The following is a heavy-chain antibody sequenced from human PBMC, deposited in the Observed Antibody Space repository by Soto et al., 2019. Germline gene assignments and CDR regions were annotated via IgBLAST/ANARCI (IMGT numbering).Heavy chain of an antibody. D-gene: IGHD3-9*01. J-gene: IGHJ4*02. CDR3: AGYYDILTGSVSTLNHPNHNY. CDR1: GFTFSSYG. Sequence: QVQLVESGGGVVQPGRSLRLSCAASGFTFSSYGMHWVRQAPGKGLEWVAVISYDGSNKYYADSVKGRFTISRDNSKNTLYLQMNSLRAEDTAVYYCAGYYDILTGSVSTLNHPNHNYWGQGTLVTVSS. V-gene: IGHV3-30*03. CDR2: ISYDGSNK.